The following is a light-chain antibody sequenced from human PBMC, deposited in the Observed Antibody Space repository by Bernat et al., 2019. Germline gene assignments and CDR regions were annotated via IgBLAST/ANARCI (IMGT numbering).Light chain of an antibody. CDR1: SSDVATYNY. V-gene: IGLV2-14*01. CDR2: DVN. CDR3: SSYTISRTYV. Sequence: QSALTQPASVSGSPGQSITISCTGTSSDVATYNYVSWYQQHPGKAPKLMIYDVNNRPSGVSNRFSASKSGNTASLTISGLQAEDEADYYCSSYTISRTYVFGTGTKVTVL. J-gene: IGLJ1*01.